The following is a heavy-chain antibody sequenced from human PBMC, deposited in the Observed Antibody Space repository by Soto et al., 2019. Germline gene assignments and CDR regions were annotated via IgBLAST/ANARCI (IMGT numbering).Heavy chain of an antibody. CDR3: AKDGDGTYYYYYMDV. CDR2: ISYDGSNK. V-gene: IGHV3-30*18. Sequence: GGSLRLSCAASGFTFSSYGMHWVRQAPGKGLEWVAVISYDGSNKYYADSVKGRFTISRDNSKNTLYLQMNSLRAEDTAVYYCAKDGDGTYYYYYMDVWGKGTTVTVSS. D-gene: IGHD7-27*01. J-gene: IGHJ6*03. CDR1: GFTFSSYG.